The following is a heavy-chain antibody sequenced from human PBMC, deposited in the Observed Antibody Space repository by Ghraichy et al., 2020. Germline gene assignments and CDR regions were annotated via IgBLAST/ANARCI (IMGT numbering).Heavy chain of an antibody. CDR3: ATDHDYDER. CDR2: INPDGSGK. V-gene: IGHV3-7*01. CDR1: GFTFSDSW. J-gene: IGHJ4*02. Sequence: GGSLRLSCAASGFTFSDSWMSWVRQAPGKGLEWVANINPDGSGKNFVDSVKGRFTISRDNAKNSLYLQMNSLRAEDTAVYYCATDHDYDERWGQGTLVTVSS. D-gene: IGHD4-17*01.